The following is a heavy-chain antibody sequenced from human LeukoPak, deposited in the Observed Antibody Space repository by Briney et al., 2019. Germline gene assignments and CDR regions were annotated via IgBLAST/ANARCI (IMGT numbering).Heavy chain of an antibody. J-gene: IGHJ5*02. D-gene: IGHD2-2*01. CDR3: ARDLIVVPAAISPDWFDP. V-gene: IGHV1-18*01. CDR1: GYTFTDYG. CDR2: ISAYNGNT. Sequence: ASVKVSCKASGYTFTDYGISWVRQAPGQGLEWMGWISAYNGNTNYAQKLQGRVTMTTDTSTSTAYMELRSLRSDDTAVYYCARDLIVVPAAISPDWFDPWGQGTLVTVSS.